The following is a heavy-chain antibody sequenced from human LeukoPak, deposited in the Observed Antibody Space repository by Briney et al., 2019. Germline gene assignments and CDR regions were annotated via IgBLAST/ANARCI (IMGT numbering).Heavy chain of an antibody. J-gene: IGHJ4*02. D-gene: IGHD5-12*01. CDR2: ISGSGGST. CDR1: GFTFSSYA. CDR3: AKNYGYSGYDYLDY. Sequence: HPGGSLRLSCAASGFTFSSYAISWVRQAPGKGPEWVSAISGSGGSTYYADSVKGRFTISRDNSKNTLYLQMNSLRAEDTAVYYCAKNYGYSGYDYLDYWGQGTLVTVSS. V-gene: IGHV3-23*01.